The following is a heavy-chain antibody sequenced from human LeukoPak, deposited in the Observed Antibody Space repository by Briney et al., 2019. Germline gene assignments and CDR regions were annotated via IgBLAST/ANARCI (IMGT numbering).Heavy chain of an antibody. J-gene: IGHJ4*02. CDR1: GFTVSGNF. V-gene: IGHV3-66*02. CDR2: IYSGGTA. D-gene: IGHD1-26*01. CDR3: ARDKSGSLITYYFDY. Sequence: PGGSLRPSCTASGFTVSGNFMSWVRQAPGKGLEWVSVIYSGGTAYYTDSVKGRFTISRDNSKNTLYLQMNSLRAEDTAVYYCARDKSGSLITYYFDYWGQGTLVTVSS.